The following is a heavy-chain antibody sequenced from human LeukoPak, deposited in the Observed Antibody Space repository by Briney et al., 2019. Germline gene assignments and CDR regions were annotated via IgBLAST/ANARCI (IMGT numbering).Heavy chain of an antibody. CDR1: GFTFSSYA. V-gene: IGHV3-23*01. CDR3: AKGNLRGPPPNIDL. J-gene: IGHJ4*02. CDR2: ISKTGST. Sequence: GGSLRLSCAASGFTFSSYAMSWVRQAPGKGLEWVSDISKTGSTYYADSVKARFTISRDNSKNTLYLQMTSLTAEDTAVYYCAKGNLRGPPPNIDLWGQGTLGTVSP. D-gene: IGHD5/OR15-5a*01.